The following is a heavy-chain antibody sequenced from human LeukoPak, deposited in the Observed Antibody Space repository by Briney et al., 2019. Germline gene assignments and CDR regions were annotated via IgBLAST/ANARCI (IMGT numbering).Heavy chain of an antibody. Sequence: PSETLSLTCTVSGGSVSSSSYYWGWIRQPPGKGLECIGTIYYAGDTYYNPSLESRISISVDTSNNQFSLKLSSVTAADTVVYYCATSNSGRYSEIDNWSQGTLVTVSS. J-gene: IGHJ4*02. V-gene: IGHV4-39*01. CDR1: GGSVSSSSYY. CDR3: ATSNSGRYSEIDN. CDR2: IYYAGDT. D-gene: IGHD1-26*01.